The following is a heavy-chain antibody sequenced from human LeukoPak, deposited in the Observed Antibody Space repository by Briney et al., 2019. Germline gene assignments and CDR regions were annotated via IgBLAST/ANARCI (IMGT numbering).Heavy chain of an antibody. J-gene: IGHJ5*02. D-gene: IGHD5-12*01. Sequence: GGSLRLSCAASGFTVSSNYMSWVRQAPGKGLEWVSVIYSGGSTYHADSVKGRFTTSRDNSKNTLYLQMSSLRTEDTAVYYCARGEGDLYSGYFNWFDPWGQGTLVTVSS. CDR3: ARGEGDLYSGYFNWFDP. V-gene: IGHV3-53*01. CDR1: GFTVSSNY. CDR2: IYSGGST.